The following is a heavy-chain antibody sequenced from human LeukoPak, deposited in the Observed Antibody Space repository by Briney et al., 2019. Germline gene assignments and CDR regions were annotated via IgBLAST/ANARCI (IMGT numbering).Heavy chain of an antibody. Sequence: SETLSLTCAVYGGSFSGYYWSWIRQPPGKGLEWIGEINHSGSTNYNPPLKSRVTISVDTSKNQFSLKLSSVTAADTAVYYCARQGRIAARRYFDYWGQGTLVTVSS. D-gene: IGHD6-6*01. CDR2: INHSGST. CDR1: GGSFSGYY. V-gene: IGHV4-34*01. J-gene: IGHJ4*02. CDR3: ARQGRIAARRYFDY.